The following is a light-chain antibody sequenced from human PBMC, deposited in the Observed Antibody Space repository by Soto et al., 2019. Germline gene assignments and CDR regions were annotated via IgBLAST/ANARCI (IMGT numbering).Light chain of an antibody. CDR2: QDS. V-gene: IGLV3-1*01. CDR3: QAWDSSTAVV. J-gene: IGLJ2*01. Sequence: ELTQPPSVSVSPGQTASITCSGDKLGDKYACWYQQKPGQSPVLVIYQDSKRPSGIPERFSGSNSGNTATLTISGTQAMDEADYYCQAWDSSTAVVFGGGTKVTVL. CDR1: KLGDKY.